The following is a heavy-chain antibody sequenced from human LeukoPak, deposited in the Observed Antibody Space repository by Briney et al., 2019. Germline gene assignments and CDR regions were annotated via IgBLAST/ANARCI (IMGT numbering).Heavy chain of an antibody. CDR3: ARDLQGSSTFDY. D-gene: IGHD4-11*01. Sequence: GASVKVSCKASGYTFTSNYMHWVRQAPGQGLERMGIISPSGGSTTYAQKFQGRVTMTRDTSTNTVYMELSSLRSDDTAVYYCARDLQGSSTFDYWGQGTLVTVSS. V-gene: IGHV1-46*01. CDR2: ISPSGGST. J-gene: IGHJ4*02. CDR1: GYTFTSNY.